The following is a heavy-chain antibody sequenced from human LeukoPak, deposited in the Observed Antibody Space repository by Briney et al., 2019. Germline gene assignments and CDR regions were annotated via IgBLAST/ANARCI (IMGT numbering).Heavy chain of an antibody. D-gene: IGHD3-10*01. CDR2: INPSGGST. CDR1: GYTFTSYG. CDR3: ARDRSLGYYYGSGSYYPDTFDD. Sequence: GASVKVSCKASGYTFTSYGISWVRQAPGQGLEWMGIINPSGGSTSYAQKFQGRVTMTRDTSTSTVYMELSSLRSEDTAVYYCARDRSLGYYYGSGSYYPDTFDDWGQGTLVTVSS. V-gene: IGHV1-46*01. J-gene: IGHJ4*02.